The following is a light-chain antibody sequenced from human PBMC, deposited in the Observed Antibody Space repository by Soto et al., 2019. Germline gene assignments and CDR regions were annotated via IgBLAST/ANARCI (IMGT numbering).Light chain of an antibody. CDR3: QQNNSYPS. CDR1: QSISSW. J-gene: IGKJ4*01. V-gene: IGKV1-5*03. CDR2: KAS. Sequence: DIQMTQSPSTLSASVGDRVTITCRASQSISSWLAWYQQKPGKAPKLLIYKASSLESGVPSRFSGSGSGTEFTLTISSLQPDDVATYYCQQNNSYPSFGGGTKVEIK.